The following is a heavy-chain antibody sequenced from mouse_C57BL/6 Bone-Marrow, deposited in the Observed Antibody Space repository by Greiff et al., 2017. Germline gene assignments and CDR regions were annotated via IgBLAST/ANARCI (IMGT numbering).Heavy chain of an antibody. CDR1: GYTFTSYT. Sequence: QVQLQQSGAELARPGASVKMSCKASGYTFTSYTMHWVKQRPGQGLEWIGYINPSRGYTKYNQKFKDKATLTADKSSSTAYMQLSSLTSEDSAVYYCARLVIYYYGSSWGDFDYWGQGTTLTVSS. J-gene: IGHJ2*01. D-gene: IGHD1-1*01. CDR3: ARLVIYYYGSSWGDFDY. V-gene: IGHV1-4*01. CDR2: INPSRGYT.